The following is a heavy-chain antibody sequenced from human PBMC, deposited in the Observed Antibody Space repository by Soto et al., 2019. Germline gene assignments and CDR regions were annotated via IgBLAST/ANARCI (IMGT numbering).Heavy chain of an antibody. V-gene: IGHV3-21*01. Sequence: GGSLRLPYTASGFTFSSYTMTWARQAPGKALDXVSSISSPCSQLSYGDSVGCRFAISRDNAKKSLFLQMNSLRLDDTAVYYCARDILSGGAYPDFWGQGTKVTVSS. CDR2: ISSPCSQL. CDR3: ARDILSGGAYPDF. CDR1: GFTFSSYT. J-gene: IGHJ6*02. D-gene: IGHD3-10*01.